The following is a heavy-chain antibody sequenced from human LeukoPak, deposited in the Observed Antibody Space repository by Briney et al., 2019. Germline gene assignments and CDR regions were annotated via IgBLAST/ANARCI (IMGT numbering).Heavy chain of an antibody. CDR3: VSWSGKYYVTSEIPANS. D-gene: IGHD3-10*02. CDR2: ISEDGRNK. Sequence: GGSLRLSCAASGLTFRNYWVSWIRQAPGKRLEWAAHISEDGRNKYYVDSVKGRFTISRDNAKNSLYLQMNSLRVEDTAVYYCVSWSGKYYVTSEIPANSWGQGTLVTVSS. V-gene: IGHV3-7*01. CDR1: GLTFRNYW. J-gene: IGHJ4*02.